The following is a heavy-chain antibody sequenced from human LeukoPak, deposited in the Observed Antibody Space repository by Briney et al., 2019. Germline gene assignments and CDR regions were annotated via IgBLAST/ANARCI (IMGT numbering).Heavy chain of an antibody. D-gene: IGHD1-26*01. V-gene: IGHV4-59*01. CDR1: GGSISGYY. CDR2: IYDSANT. Sequence: PSETLSLTCTVSGGSISGYYWSWIRQSLGKGLEYIGYIYDSANTNYNPSLKSRVTISVDTSKSQFSLKLSSVTAADTAMYYCARDRSGILDYWGQGTLVTVSS. J-gene: IGHJ4*02. CDR3: ARDRSGILDY.